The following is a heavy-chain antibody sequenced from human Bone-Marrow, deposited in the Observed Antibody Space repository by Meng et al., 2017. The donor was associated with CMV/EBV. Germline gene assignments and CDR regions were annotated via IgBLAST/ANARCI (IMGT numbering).Heavy chain of an antibody. D-gene: IGHD3-10*01. J-gene: IGHJ6*02. V-gene: IGHV4-59*01. CDR2: IYYSGST. Sequence: AETLSLTCTVSGGTISSYYWSWIRQPPGKGLEWIGYIYYSGSTNYNPALKSRVTISVDTSKNQFYLKLSYVTAADTAAYYCAREGEDTMVRGTVRYYYGMDVWGQGTTVTVSS. CDR3: AREGEDTMVRGTVRYYYGMDV. CDR1: GGTISSYY.